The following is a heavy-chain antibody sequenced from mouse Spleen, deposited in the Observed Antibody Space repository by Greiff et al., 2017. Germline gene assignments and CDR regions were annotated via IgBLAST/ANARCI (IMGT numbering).Heavy chain of an antibody. D-gene: IGHD2-3*01. V-gene: IGHV1-26*01. CDR1: GYTFTDYY. Sequence: VQLQQSGPELVKPGASVKISCKASGYTFTDYYMNWVKQSHGKSLEWIGDINPNNGGTSYNQKFKGKATLTVDKSSSTAYMELRSLTSEDSAVYYCARSGIYDGYYEDYWGQGTTLTVSS. CDR3: ARSGIYDGYYEDY. J-gene: IGHJ2*01. CDR2: INPNNGGT.